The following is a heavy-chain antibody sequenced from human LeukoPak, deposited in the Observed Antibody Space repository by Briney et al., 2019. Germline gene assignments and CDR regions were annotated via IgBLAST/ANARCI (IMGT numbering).Heavy chain of an antibody. CDR3: TRQVVYGDYRPYFDY. V-gene: IGHV3-48*03. CDR2: ISSSGSTI. Sequence: GGSLRLSCAASGFTFSSYEMNWVRQAPGKGLEWVSYISSSGSTIYYADSVKGRFTISRDNAKNSLYLQMNSLKTEDTAVYYCTRQVVYGDYRPYFDYWGQGTLVTVSS. J-gene: IGHJ4*02. D-gene: IGHD4-17*01. CDR1: GFTFSSYE.